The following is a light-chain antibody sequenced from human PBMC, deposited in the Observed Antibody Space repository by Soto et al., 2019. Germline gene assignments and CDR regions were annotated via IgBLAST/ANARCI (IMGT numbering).Light chain of an antibody. CDR2: DAS. V-gene: IGKV3-11*01. Sequence: EIVLTQSPATLSLSPGERATLSCRASQSISSHLAWYQQKPGQAPRLLMYDASNRATGIPARFSGSGSGTDFTLTISSLEPEDFAVYYCQQRPNWPLTFGGGTKVAIK. CDR1: QSISSH. J-gene: IGKJ4*01. CDR3: QQRPNWPLT.